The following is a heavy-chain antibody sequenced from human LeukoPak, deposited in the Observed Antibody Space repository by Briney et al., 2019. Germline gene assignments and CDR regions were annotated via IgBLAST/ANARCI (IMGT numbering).Heavy chain of an antibody. D-gene: IGHD3-10*01. CDR3: ARGYSYGSGSYYCDH. CDR2: IWYDGSNK. J-gene: IGHJ4*02. Sequence: PGGSLRLSCAASGFTFSSYGMHWVRQAPGKGLEWVAVIWYDGSNKYYADSVRGRFTISRDNSKNTLYLQMNSLRAEDTAVYYCARGYSYGSGSYYCDHWGQGTLVTVSS. CDR1: GFTFSSYG. V-gene: IGHV3-33*01.